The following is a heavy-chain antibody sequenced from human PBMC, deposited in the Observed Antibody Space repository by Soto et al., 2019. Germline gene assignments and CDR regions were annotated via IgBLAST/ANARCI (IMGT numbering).Heavy chain of an antibody. V-gene: IGHV3-11*01. J-gene: IGHJ4*02. D-gene: IGHD6-19*01. CDR2: ISSSDATI. Sequence: QVQLVESGGGLVKPGASLRLSCAASGFTFSDYYMSWIRQAPGKGLEWVSHISSSDATIYHADSVKGRFTISRDNAKNSLYLQINSLRAEDTAVYYCARVGSTGWYVDYWGQGTLVTVSS. CDR1: GFTFSDYY. CDR3: ARVGSTGWYVDY.